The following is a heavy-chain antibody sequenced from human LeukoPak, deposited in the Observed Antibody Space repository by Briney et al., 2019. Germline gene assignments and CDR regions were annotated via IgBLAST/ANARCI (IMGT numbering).Heavy chain of an antibody. J-gene: IGHJ4*02. CDR2: INPNSGGT. CDR1: GYTFTGYY. D-gene: IGHD6-19*01. V-gene: IGHV1-2*02. Sequence: ASVKVSCKASGYTFTGYYMHWVRQAPGQGLEWMGWINPNSGGTNYAQKFQGRVTMTRDTSISTVYMELSRLRSDDTAVYYCARDGDRIAVAGFDYWGQGTLVTVSS. CDR3: ARDGDRIAVAGFDY.